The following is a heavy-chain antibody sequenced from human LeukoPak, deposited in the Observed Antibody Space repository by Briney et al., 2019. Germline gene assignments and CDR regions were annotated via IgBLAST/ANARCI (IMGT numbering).Heavy chain of an antibody. Sequence: GGSLRLSCAASGFTFSDYYMSWIRQAPGKGLEWVSYISSSGSTIYYADSVKGRFTISRDNAKNSLYLQMNSLRAEDTAVYYCASHMVRGVITYYYGMDVWGQGTTVTVSS. V-gene: IGHV3-11*01. CDR2: ISSSGSTI. J-gene: IGHJ6*02. CDR3: ASHMVRGVITYYYGMDV. D-gene: IGHD3-10*01. CDR1: GFTFSDYY.